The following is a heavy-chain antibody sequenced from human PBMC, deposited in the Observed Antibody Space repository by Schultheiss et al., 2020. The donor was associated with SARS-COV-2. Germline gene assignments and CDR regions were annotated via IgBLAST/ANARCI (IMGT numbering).Heavy chain of an antibody. D-gene: IGHD2/OR15-2a*01. CDR2: IYYSGST. V-gene: IGHV4-34*01. CDR1: GGSFSGYY. CDR3: GIFGTWFPGQ. J-gene: IGHJ4*02. Sequence: SETLSLTCAVYGGSFSGYYWSWIRQPPGKGLEWIGYIYYSGSTYYNPSLKSRVTISVDTSKNQFSLKLSSVTAADTAVYYCGIFGTWFPGQWGQGSLVTVSS.